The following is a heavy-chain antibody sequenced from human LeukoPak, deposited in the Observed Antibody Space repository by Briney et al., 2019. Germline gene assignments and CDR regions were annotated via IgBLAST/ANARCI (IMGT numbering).Heavy chain of an antibody. V-gene: IGHV1-18*04. CDR3: ARSIAVAGNICWFDP. D-gene: IGHD6-19*01. CDR2: ISAYNGNT. CDR1: GYTFTSYG. Sequence: ASVKVSCKASGYTFTSYGISWVRQAPGQGLEWMGWISAYNGNTNYAQKLQGRVTMTTDTSTSTAYMELRSLRSDDTAVYYCARSIAVAGNICWFDPWGQGTLFTVSS. J-gene: IGHJ5*02.